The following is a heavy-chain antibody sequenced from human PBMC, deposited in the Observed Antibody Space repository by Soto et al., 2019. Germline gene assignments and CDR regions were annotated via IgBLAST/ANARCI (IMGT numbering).Heavy chain of an antibody. Sequence: GESLKISCTGSGYTFATYWIAWVRQMPGKGLEWMGIIYPSDSDTRYSPSFQGQVTISADKSITTAYLQWSSLKTEDTAVYYCTRHGNGSSWTQWGQGTLVTVSS. J-gene: IGHJ4*02. CDR1: GYTFATYW. CDR2: IYPSDSDT. D-gene: IGHD6-13*01. V-gene: IGHV5-51*01. CDR3: TRHGNGSSWTQ.